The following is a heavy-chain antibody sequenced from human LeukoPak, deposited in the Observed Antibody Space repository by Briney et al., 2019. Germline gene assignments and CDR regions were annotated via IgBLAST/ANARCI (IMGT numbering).Heavy chain of an antibody. J-gene: IGHJ5*02. V-gene: IGHV4-31*03. CDR3: ARNGGLHRGWFDP. Sequence: SETLSLTCTVSGGSVSSGSYYWSWIRQHPGKGLEWIGYIYYSGSTYYNPSLKSRVTISVDTSKNQFSLKLSSVTAADTAVYYCARNGGLHRGWFDPWGQGTLVTVSS. CDR2: IYYSGST. D-gene: IGHD4-23*01. CDR1: GGSVSSGSYY.